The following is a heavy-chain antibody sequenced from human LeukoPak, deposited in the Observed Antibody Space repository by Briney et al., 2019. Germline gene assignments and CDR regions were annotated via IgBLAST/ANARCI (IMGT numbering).Heavy chain of an antibody. D-gene: IGHD1-7*01. J-gene: IGHJ4*02. CDR2: IIPIFGTA. CDR3: ARAWTYGPFDY. Sequence: SVKVSCXASGGTFSSYAISWVRQAPGQGLEWMGRIIPIFGTANYAQKFQGRVTITTDESTSTAYMELSSLRSEDTAVYYCARAWTYGPFDYWGQGTLVTVSS. CDR1: GGTFSSYA. V-gene: IGHV1-69*05.